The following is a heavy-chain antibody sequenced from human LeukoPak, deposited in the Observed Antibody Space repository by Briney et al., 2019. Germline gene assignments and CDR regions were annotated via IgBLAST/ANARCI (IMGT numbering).Heavy chain of an antibody. CDR3: ARGLGLRYFDWSKNWFDP. CDR2: TNHSGST. J-gene: IGHJ5*02. D-gene: IGHD3-9*01. V-gene: IGHV4-34*01. Sequence: SETLSLTCAVYGGSFSGYYWSWIRQPPGKGLEWIGETNHSGSTNYNPSLKSRVTISVDTSKNQFSLKLSSVTAADTAVYYCARGLGLRYFDWSKNWFDPWGQGTLVTVSS. CDR1: GGSFSGYY.